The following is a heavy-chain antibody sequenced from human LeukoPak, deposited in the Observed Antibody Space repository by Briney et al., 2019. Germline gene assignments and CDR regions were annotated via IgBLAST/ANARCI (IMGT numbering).Heavy chain of an antibody. CDR2: ISGSGGST. CDR1: GFTFSSYA. J-gene: IGHJ4*02. V-gene: IGHV3-23*01. CDR3: AKNKSNCFFDY. Sequence: GGSLRLSCAASGFTFSSYAMTWVRQAPGKGLEWVSGISGSGGSTYYADSVKGRFTISRDNSKNTLYLQMNNLRAEDTAVYYCAKNKSNCFFDYWGQGTLVTVSS. D-gene: IGHD2-21*01.